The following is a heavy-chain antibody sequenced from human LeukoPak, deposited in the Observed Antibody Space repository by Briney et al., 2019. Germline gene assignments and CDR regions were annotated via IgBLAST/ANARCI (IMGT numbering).Heavy chain of an antibody. CDR1: GGSFSGYY. CDR2: INHSGST. Sequence: PSETLSLTCAVYGGSFSGYYWSWIRQPPAKGLEWIGEINHSGSTNYNPSLKSLVTISVDTSKNQFSLKLSSVTAADTAVYYCARGNEHCSSTSCYALGDWFDPWGQGTLVTVSS. V-gene: IGHV4-34*01. J-gene: IGHJ5*02. D-gene: IGHD2-2*01. CDR3: ARGNEHCSSTSCYALGDWFDP.